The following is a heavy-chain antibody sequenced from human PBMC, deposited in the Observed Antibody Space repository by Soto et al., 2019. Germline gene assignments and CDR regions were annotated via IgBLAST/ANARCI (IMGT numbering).Heavy chain of an antibody. CDR3: ARDLGWAFDS. CDR1: GFTFSTFS. CDR2: ISGGGRPI. Sequence: VQLVESGGGSVQPGGSLRLSCAASGFTFSTFSMNWVRQAPGRGLVWISYISGGGRPISYADSVKGRFTISRDNAKNSLYLQMDSLTDEDTAVYYCARDLGWAFDSWGQGTLVTVSS. V-gene: IGHV3-48*02. J-gene: IGHJ4*02. D-gene: IGHD6-19*01.